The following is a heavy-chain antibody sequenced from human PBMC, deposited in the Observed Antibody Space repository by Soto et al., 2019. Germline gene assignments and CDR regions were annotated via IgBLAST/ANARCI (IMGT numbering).Heavy chain of an antibody. D-gene: IGHD2-21*01. Sequence: SETLSLTCTVSGGSISSGGYYWTWIRQHPGKGLEWIGYIYYSGSTYYNPSLKSRVTISVDTSKNTLDLQMNSLRAEDTAVFYCARIDSNVYYFDYWGQGTMVTVSS. CDR2: IYYSGST. J-gene: IGHJ4*02. CDR1: GGSISSGGYY. CDR3: ARIDSNVYYFDY. V-gene: IGHV4-31*03.